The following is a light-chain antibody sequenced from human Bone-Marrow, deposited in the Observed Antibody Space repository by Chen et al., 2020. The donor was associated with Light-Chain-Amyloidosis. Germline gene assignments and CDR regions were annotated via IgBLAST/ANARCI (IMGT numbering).Light chain of an antibody. Sequence: SYELTQPPSVSVSPGQTVRITCAGDDLPTKYAYWYQQKPGQAPVLVIHRDTERPSGISERFCGSSSGTTATLTISGVQAEDEADDHYQSADSSGTYEVIFGGGTKLTVL. CDR3: QSADSSGTYEVI. J-gene: IGLJ2*01. V-gene: IGLV3-25*03. CDR1: DLPTKY. CDR2: RDT.